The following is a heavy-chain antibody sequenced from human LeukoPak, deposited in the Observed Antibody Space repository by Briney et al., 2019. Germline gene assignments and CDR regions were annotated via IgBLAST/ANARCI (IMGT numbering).Heavy chain of an antibody. Sequence: PGGSLRLSCAASGFTVSSNYMSWVRQAPGKGLEWVSVIHSGGSTYYADSVKGRFTISRDNSKNTLYLQMNSLRAEDTAVYYCARDRRVYAFDIWGQGTMVTVSS. J-gene: IGHJ3*02. CDR1: GFTVSSNY. D-gene: IGHD2-8*01. CDR3: ARDRRVYAFDI. V-gene: IGHV3-53*01. CDR2: IHSGGST.